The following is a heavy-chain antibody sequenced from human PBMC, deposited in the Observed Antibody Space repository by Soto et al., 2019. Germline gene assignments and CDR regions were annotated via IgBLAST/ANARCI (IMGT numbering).Heavy chain of an antibody. CDR2: ISSSSSYI. CDR3: AVDVGIVAAGGEKYYYGMDV. V-gene: IGHV3-21*04. Sequence: GGSLRLSCAASGFTFSTYSMNWVRQAPGKGLEWVSSISSSSSYIYYADSVKGRFTISRDNAKNSLYLQMNGLRAEDTAVYYCAVDVGIVAAGGEKYYYGMDVWGQGTTVTVSS. CDR1: GFTFSTYS. J-gene: IGHJ6*02. D-gene: IGHD6-13*01.